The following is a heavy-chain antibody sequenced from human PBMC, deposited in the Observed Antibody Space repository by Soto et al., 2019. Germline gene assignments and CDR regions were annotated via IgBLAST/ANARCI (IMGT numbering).Heavy chain of an antibody. CDR3: TRGGDAYKNGH. CDR2: IHYSGST. V-gene: IGHV4-59*01. J-gene: IGHJ1*01. Sequence: TETLYLTCTVSCFSIPIYYWSWIRQPPGKGLEWIGFIHYSGSTNYNPSLKSRVTMSVDTSKNQFSLKLTSVNAADTAVYYCTRGGDAYKNGHWGQG. CDR1: CFSIPIYY. D-gene: IGHD2-21*01.